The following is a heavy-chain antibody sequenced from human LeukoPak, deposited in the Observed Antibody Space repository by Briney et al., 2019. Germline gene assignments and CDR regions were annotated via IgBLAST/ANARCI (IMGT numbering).Heavy chain of an antibody. Sequence: PSETLSLTCTVSGGSISSYYWSWIRQPPGKGLEWIGYIYYSGSTNYNPSLKSRVTISVDTSKNQFSLKLSSVTAADTAVYYCARDPGSGWFADAFDIWGQGTMVTVSS. D-gene: IGHD6-19*01. CDR1: GGSISSYY. CDR3: ARDPGSGWFADAFDI. V-gene: IGHV4-59*01. J-gene: IGHJ3*02. CDR2: IYYSGST.